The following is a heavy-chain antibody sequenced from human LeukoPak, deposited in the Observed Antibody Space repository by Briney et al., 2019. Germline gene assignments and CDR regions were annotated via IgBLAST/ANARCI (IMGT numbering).Heavy chain of an antibody. CDR2: LSNDGGST. CDR1: GFTLSSQW. J-gene: IGHJ3*02. Sequence: GGSLRLSCAASGFTLSSQWNHWVRQVPRKGLVWVSRLSNDGGSTNYADSVKGRFTISRDNAKNTLYLQMNSLRVDDTAVYYCARARAGSRNAFDMWGQGTMVTVSS. V-gene: IGHV3-74*01. CDR3: ARARAGSRNAFDM.